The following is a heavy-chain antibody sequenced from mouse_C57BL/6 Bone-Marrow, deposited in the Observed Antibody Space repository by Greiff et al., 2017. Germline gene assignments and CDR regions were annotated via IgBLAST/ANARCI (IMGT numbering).Heavy chain of an antibody. CDR3: ARERGYYGSSSGYFDV. CDR2: IDPSDSYT. J-gene: IGHJ1*03. Sequence: VQLQQPGAELVMPGASVKLSCKASGYTFTSYWMHWVKQRPGQGLEWIGEIDPSDSYTNYNQKFKGKSTLTVDKSSSTAYMQLSSLTSEDSAVYYCARERGYYGSSSGYFDVWVTGTTVTVSS. CDR1: GYTFTSYW. D-gene: IGHD1-1*01. V-gene: IGHV1-69*01.